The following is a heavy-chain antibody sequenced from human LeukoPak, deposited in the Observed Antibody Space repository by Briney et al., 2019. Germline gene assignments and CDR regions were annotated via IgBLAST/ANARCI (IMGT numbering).Heavy chain of an antibody. Sequence: SETLSLTCTVSGGSISTYYWSWIRQPPGKGLEWIGYISYSGNTNYNPSLKSRVAISVHTSKNQFSLNLSSVTAADTAVYYCARHAPAGYNYRGYFDYWGQGTLVTVSS. J-gene: IGHJ4*02. CDR3: ARHAPAGYNYRGYFDY. CDR2: ISYSGNT. D-gene: IGHD5-24*01. CDR1: GGSISTYY. V-gene: IGHV4-59*08.